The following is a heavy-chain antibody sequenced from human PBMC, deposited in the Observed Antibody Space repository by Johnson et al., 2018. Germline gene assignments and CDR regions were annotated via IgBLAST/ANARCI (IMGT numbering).Heavy chain of an antibody. J-gene: IGHJ3*02. Sequence: VQLVESGGGVVQPGRSLRLSCAASGFTFSSYAMHWVRQAPGKGLEWVAVISYDGSNKYYADSVKGRFTISRDTSKNTLYLQMNSLRAEDTAGYYCARSTPREFGAFDIWGQGTMVTVSS. CDR2: ISYDGSNK. CDR3: ARSTPREFGAFDI. CDR1: GFTFSSYA. V-gene: IGHV3-30-3*01. D-gene: IGHD2-15*01.